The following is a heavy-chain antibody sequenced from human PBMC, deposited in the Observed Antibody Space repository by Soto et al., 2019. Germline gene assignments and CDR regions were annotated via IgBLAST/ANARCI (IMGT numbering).Heavy chain of an antibody. D-gene: IGHD3-22*01. Sequence: LRLSCAASGFTLSNYGMHWVRQAPGKGLDWVAVMWSDGTTKFYADSVKGRFTLSRDNSKNTLYLQMDSLRAEDTAVYYCARDPYDNSGSYLNATLDYWGKGTLVTVSS. V-gene: IGHV3-33*01. CDR1: GFTLSNYG. J-gene: IGHJ4*02. CDR3: ARDPYDNSGSYLNATLDY. CDR2: MWSDGTTK.